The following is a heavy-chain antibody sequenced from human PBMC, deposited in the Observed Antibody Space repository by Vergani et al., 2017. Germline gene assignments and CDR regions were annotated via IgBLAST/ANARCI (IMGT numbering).Heavy chain of an antibody. Sequence: QVQLQESGPGLVKPSQTLSLTCSVSGDPISSGVYYWNWIRQHPGKGLEWIGYIYSTGSTHHNPSLRRRINMSVDTSKNQFSLKLNSVTAADTAMYYCARMGGYDEGDAFRIGYFDAWGPGILVPVSS. CDR1: GDPISSGVYY. CDR2: IYSTGST. J-gene: IGHJ4*02. CDR3: ARMGGYDEGDAFRIGYFDA. D-gene: IGHD3-22*01. V-gene: IGHV4-31*03.